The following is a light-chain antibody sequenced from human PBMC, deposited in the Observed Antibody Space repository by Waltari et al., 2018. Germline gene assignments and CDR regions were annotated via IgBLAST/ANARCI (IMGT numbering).Light chain of an antibody. Sequence: QSALTQPPSVSGSPGQSVTISCTGTSSDVGSYNRVSWYQQSPGTAPKLIIYEVSNRPSWVPDRFSVSKSGNTASLTISGLQAEDEADYYCSSYRMSSTLGVLGGGTKLTVL. CDR2: EVS. CDR3: SSYRMSSTLGV. V-gene: IGLV2-18*02. J-gene: IGLJ2*01. CDR1: SSDVGSYNR.